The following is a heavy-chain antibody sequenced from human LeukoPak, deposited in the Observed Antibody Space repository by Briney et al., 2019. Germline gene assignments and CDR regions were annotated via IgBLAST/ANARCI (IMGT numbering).Heavy chain of an antibody. CDR2: IKQDGSEK. D-gene: IGHD2-8*01. Sequence: PGGSLRLSCAASGFTFSSYWMSWVRQAPGKGLEWVANIKQDGSEKYYVDSVKGRFTISRDNAKNSLYLQMNSLRAEDTAVYYCARANPRYYYYGMDVWGQGTTVTVSS. V-gene: IGHV3-7*01. J-gene: IGHJ6*02. CDR3: ARANPRYYYYGMDV. CDR1: GFTFSSYW.